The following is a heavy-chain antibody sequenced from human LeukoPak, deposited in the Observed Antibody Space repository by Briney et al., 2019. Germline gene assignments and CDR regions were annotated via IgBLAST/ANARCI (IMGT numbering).Heavy chain of an antibody. CDR2: MNPNSGNT. CDR3: ARAGATNDYYYMDV. J-gene: IGHJ6*03. CDR1: GYTFTSYD. D-gene: IGHD1-26*01. V-gene: IGHV1-8*01. Sequence: ASVKVSCKASGYTFTSYDINWVRQATGQGLEWMGWMNPNSGNTGYAQKFQGRVTMTRNTSISTAYLELSSRRSEDKAVYYYARAGATNDYYYMDVWGKGTTVTVSS.